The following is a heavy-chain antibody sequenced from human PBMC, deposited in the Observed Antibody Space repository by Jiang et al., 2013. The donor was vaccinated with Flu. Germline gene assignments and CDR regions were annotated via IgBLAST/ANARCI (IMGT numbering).Heavy chain of an antibody. CDR3: ARDPTRAEYCTRTSCHDYGIDV. J-gene: IGHJ6*02. CDR2: IDTSGSPK. V-gene: IGHV3-48*03. Sequence: KGLEWVSYIDTSGSPKYYADSVKGRFTISRDNAKNSLYLQMNSLRVEDTAVYYCARDPTRAEYCTRTSCHDYGIDVWGQGTTVTVSS. D-gene: IGHD2-2*01.